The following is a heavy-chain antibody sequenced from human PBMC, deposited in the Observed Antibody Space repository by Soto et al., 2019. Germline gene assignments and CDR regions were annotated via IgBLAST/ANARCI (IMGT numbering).Heavy chain of an antibody. J-gene: IGHJ5*02. CDR2: TYFRSKWYN. CDR3: AKGDNLGPKTGYAFDP. CDR1: GDSVSSNTAS. Sequence: PSQTLSLTCAISGDSVSSNTASWNWIRQSPSRGLEWLGRTYFRSKWYNDYAVSVKSRIIINPDTSNNQFSLQLNSVTPEDTAVYFYAKGDNLGPKTGYAFDPWGQGXMVTVYS. V-gene: IGHV6-1*01. D-gene: IGHD5-12*01.